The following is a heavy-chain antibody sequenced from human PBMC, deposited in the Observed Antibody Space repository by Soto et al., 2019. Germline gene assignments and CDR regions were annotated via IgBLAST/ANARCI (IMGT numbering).Heavy chain of an antibody. CDR1: GGSISSYY. Sequence: TSETLSLSYTVSGGSISSYYWSWIRQPPGKGLEWIGYIYYSGSTNYNPSLKSRVTISVDTSKNQFSLKLSSVTAADTAVYYCARGYSSSSYYYYGMDVWGQGTTVTV. D-gene: IGHD6-6*01. V-gene: IGHV4-59*01. CDR3: ARGYSSSSYYYYGMDV. J-gene: IGHJ6*02. CDR2: IYYSGST.